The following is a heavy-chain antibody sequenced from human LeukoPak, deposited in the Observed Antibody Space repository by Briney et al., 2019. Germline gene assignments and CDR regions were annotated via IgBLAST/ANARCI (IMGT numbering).Heavy chain of an antibody. J-gene: IGHJ4*02. D-gene: IGHD1-26*01. V-gene: IGHV3-7*01. Sequence: PGGSLSLPCAASGFTFSNYYMSWVRQAPGKGLEWVANIKPDGSDKSYVDSVKGRFTISRDNAENSMYLHMNSLRVEDTAVYFCARDREVGATIHDYWGQGTLVTVSS. CDR2: IKPDGSDK. CDR3: ARDREVGATIHDY. CDR1: GFTFSNYY.